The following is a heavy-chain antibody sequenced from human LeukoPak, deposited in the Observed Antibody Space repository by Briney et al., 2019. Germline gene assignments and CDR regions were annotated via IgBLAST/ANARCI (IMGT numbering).Heavy chain of an antibody. J-gene: IGHJ6*03. V-gene: IGHV4-4*07. CDR3: ARGDAGMARPHYMDV. D-gene: IGHD6-13*01. CDR1: SGSISSYY. CDR2: IYTSGST. Sequence: SETLSLTCTVSSGSISSYYWSWIRQPAGKGLEWIGRIYTSGSTNYNPSLKSRVTMSVDTSKNQFSLKLSSVTAADTAVYYCARGDAGMARPHYMDVWGKGTTVTVSS.